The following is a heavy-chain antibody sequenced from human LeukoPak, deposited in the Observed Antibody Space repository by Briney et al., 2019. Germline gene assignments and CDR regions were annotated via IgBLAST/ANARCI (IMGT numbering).Heavy chain of an antibody. D-gene: IGHD3-16*01. CDR1: GFTFSSYG. CDR2: ISSSTTYI. J-gene: IGHJ4*02. CDR3: ARGGGFDY. V-gene: IGHV3-21*01. Sequence: PGRSLRLSCAASGFTFSSYGMNWVRQAPGKGLEWVSSISSSTTYIYYADSVKGRFTISRDNAKNSLYLQMNSLRAEDTAMYYCARGGGFDYWGQGSLVTVSS.